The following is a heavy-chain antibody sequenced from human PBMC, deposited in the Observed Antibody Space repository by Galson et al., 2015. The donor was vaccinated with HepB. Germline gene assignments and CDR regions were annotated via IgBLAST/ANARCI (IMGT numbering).Heavy chain of an antibody. CDR1: GFTFSSYG. J-gene: IGHJ4*02. CDR3: AKADAGCGLSPVTGCWNY. Sequence: SLRLSCAASGFTFSSYGMHWVRQAPGKGLEWVSAISGSGGSTYYADSVKGRFTISRDNSKNTLYLQMNSLRAEDTAVYYCAKADAGCGLSPVTGCWNYWGPGTLVTVSS. V-gene: IGHV3-23*01. CDR2: ISGSGGST. D-gene: IGHD1-1*01.